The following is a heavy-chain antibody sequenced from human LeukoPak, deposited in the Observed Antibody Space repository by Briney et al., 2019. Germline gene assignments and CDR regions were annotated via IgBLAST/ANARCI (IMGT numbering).Heavy chain of an antibody. Sequence: PSETLSLTCTVSGGSISSYYWSWIRQPPGKGLEWIGYIYYSGSTNYNPSLKSRVTISVDTSKNQFSLKLSTVTAADTAVYYSARAPYYYDSSGYLDYWGQGTLVTVSS. CDR2: IYYSGST. CDR3: ARAPYYYDSSGYLDY. CDR1: GGSISSYY. V-gene: IGHV4-59*01. D-gene: IGHD3-22*01. J-gene: IGHJ4*02.